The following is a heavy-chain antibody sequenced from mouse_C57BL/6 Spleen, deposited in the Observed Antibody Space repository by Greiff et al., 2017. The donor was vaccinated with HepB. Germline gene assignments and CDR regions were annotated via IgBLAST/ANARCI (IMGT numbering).Heavy chain of an antibody. CDR3: ARVDTALATKYFAS. Sequence: QVQLQQSGAELAKPGASVKLSCKASGYTFTSYWMHWVKQRPGQGLEWIGYINPSSGYTKYNQKFKDKATLTADKSSSTAYMQLSNLTYGDSAAFNCARVDTALATKYFASWGQGTPPTVPS. D-gene: IGHD1-2*01. CDR1: GYTFTSYW. J-gene: IGHJ2*01. CDR2: INPSSGYT. V-gene: IGHV1-7*01.